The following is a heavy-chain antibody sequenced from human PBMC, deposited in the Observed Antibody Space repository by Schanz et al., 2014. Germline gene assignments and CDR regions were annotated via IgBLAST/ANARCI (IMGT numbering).Heavy chain of an antibody. V-gene: IGHV3-48*01. D-gene: IGHD6-6*01. J-gene: IGHJ6*02. CDR2: ISSGGTTI. CDR3: AKIWKGHPIEVRPGWSDGMDV. CDR1: GFSFSSYS. Sequence: EVQLVESGGGLVQPGESLRLSCAVSGFSFSSYSMSWVRQAPGKGLEWIAYISSGGTTIYYADSVKGRFTISRDNAKSSLYLQMNSLRAEDTAVYYCAKIWKGHPIEVRPGWSDGMDVWGQGTTVTVSS.